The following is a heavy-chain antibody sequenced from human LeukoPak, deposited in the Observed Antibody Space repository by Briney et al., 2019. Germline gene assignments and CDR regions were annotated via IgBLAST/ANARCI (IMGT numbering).Heavy chain of an antibody. CDR1: GFTFGDHI. CDR2: VSGSGSTV. CDR3: ARGGGLAAFDY. Sequence: GGSLRLSCAASGFTFGDHIMNWVRQLPGKRLEWVAYVSGSGSTVYYADSVKGRFTISRDNSKNTLYLQMNSLRAEDTAVYYCARGGGLAAFDYWGQGTLVTVSS. V-gene: IGHV3-48*01. D-gene: IGHD2-15*01. J-gene: IGHJ4*02.